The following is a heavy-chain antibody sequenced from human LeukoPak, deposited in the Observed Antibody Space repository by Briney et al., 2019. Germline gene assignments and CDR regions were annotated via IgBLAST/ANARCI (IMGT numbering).Heavy chain of an antibody. J-gene: IGHJ6*03. Sequence: GGPLRLSCAASGFTFSSCGMHWVRQAPGKGLEWVAFIRYDGSNKYYVGSVKGRFTISRDNSKNTLYLQMNSLRAEDTAVYYCAKGSGWEMSYYYYYMDVWGKGTTVTISS. V-gene: IGHV3-30*02. CDR3: AKGSGWEMSYYYYYMDV. D-gene: IGHD1-26*01. CDR1: GFTFSSCG. CDR2: IRYDGSNK.